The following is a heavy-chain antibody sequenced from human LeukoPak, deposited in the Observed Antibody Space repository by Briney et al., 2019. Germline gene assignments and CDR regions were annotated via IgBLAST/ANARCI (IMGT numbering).Heavy chain of an antibody. J-gene: IGHJ6*03. CDR2: INPNSGGT. CDR1: GYTFTGYY. CDR3: ASVCSSYSSSSPTIYYYMDV. V-gene: IGHV1-2*02. Sequence: GASVKVSCKASGYTFTGYYMHWVRQAPGQGLEWMGWINPNSGGTNYAQKFQGRVTMTRDTSISTAYMELSRLRSDDTAVYYCASVCSSYSSSSPTIYYYMDVWGKGTTVTVSS. D-gene: IGHD6-6*01.